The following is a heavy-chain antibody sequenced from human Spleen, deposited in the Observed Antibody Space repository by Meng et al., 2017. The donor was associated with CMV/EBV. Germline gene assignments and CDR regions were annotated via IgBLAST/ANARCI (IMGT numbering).Heavy chain of an antibody. V-gene: IGHV4-59*11. CDR1: GDSISSHY. J-gene: IGHJ6*02. CDR3: ARDSPPGYCSGGSCYYYYYGMDV. D-gene: IGHD2-15*01. Sequence: ESLKISCSVSGDSISSHYWYWIRQPPGKGLEWIGCVYDTGNTNYNPSLMSRVTISVDTSKNQFSLKLSSVTAADTAVYYCARDSPPGYCSGGSCYYYYYGMDVWGQGTTVTVSS. CDR2: VYDTGNT.